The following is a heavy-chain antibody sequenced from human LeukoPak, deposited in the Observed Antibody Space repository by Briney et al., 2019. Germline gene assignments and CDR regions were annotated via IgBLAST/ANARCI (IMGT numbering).Heavy chain of an antibody. CDR1: GGSFSVYY. V-gene: IGHV4-34*01. J-gene: IGHJ4*02. D-gene: IGHD6-13*01. CDR2: INHSGST. Sequence: SETLSLTCAVYGGSFSVYYWSWIRQPPGKGLEWIGEINHSGSTNYNPSLKSRVTISVDTSKNQFSLKLSSVTAADTAVYYCARGRGSSSWYEILGYWGQGTLVTVSS. CDR3: ARGRGSSSWYEILGY.